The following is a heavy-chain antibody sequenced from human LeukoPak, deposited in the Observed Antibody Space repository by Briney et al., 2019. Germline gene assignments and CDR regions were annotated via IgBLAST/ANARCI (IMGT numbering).Heavy chain of an antibody. CDR1: GFTFSSYA. V-gene: IGHV3-23*01. D-gene: IGHD3-10*01. J-gene: IGHJ4*02. Sequence: PGGSLRLSCAASGFTFSSYAMSWVRQAPGKGLEWVSAISGSGGSTYYADSVKGRFTISRDNSKNTLYLQMNSLRAEDTAVYYCAKGFRGSGSYYTGVDYWGQGTLVTVSS. CDR2: ISGSGGST. CDR3: AKGFRGSGSYYTGVDY.